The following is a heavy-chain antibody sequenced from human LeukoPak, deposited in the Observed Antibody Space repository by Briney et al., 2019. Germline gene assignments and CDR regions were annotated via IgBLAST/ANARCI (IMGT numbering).Heavy chain of an antibody. D-gene: IGHD4-11*01. Sequence: SETLSLTCTVSGGSISSDYWSWIRQPPGRGPEWIGYIYYSGRTYYNPSLKSRITISVDTSKNQFSLKLSSVTAADTAVYYCARGFYSPHYWGQGTLVSVSS. V-gene: IGHV4-59*01. CDR3: ARGFYSPHY. CDR2: IYYSGRT. J-gene: IGHJ4*02. CDR1: GGSISSDY.